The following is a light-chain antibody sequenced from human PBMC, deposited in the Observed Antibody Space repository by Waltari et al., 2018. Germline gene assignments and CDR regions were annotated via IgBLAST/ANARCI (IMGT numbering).Light chain of an antibody. Sequence: EVVMTQSPATLSVSPGERVTLSCRASQSVTTNLAWYQQKPGQAHRLLIYDTSTRAPGFPARFSGSGSETEFTLIISSLQSEDFAVYYCQQYNNWSLTFGQGTRVEIK. V-gene: IGKV3-15*01. CDR2: DTS. CDR3: QQYNNWSLT. J-gene: IGKJ1*01. CDR1: QSVTTN.